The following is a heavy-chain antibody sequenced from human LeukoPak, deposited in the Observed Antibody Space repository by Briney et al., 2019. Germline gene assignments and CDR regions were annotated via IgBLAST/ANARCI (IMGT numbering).Heavy chain of an antibody. CDR2: VYFSGGT. CDR1: GGSISTYY. CDR3: ARAYYGSGSYHAFDY. V-gene: IGHV4-59*01. J-gene: IGHJ4*02. D-gene: IGHD3-10*01. Sequence: SETLSLTCAVSGGSISTYYWSWIRQPPGKGLEWIGCVYFSGGTTYNPSLKSRVTISLDTSKNQFSLKLNSVTAADTAVYYCARAYYGSGSYHAFDYWGQGTLVTVSS.